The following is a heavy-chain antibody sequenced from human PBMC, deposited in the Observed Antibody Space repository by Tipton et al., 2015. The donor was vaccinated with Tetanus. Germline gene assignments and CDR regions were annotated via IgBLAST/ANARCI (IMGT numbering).Heavy chain of an antibody. CDR2: IRNRGDAT. J-gene: IGHJ2*01. D-gene: IGHD6-6*01. V-gene: IGHV3-23*01. CDR3: AKDYSSSSWTWSRRYFDL. Sequence: SLRLSCAASGFTLGNYAMSWVRQAPGKGLEWVSSIRNRGDATYYADSVKGRFTISRDSSESTLYLQMNSLRPEDTAVYFCAKDYSSSSWTWSRRYFDLWSRGTLVAVSS. CDR1: GFTLGNYA.